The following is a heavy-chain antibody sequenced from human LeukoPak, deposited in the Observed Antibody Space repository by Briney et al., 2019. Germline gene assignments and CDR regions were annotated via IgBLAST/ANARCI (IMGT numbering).Heavy chain of an antibody. Sequence: SETLSLTCTVSGYSISSGYYWGWIRQPPGKGLEWIGSIYHSGSTYYNPSLKSRVTISVDTYKHQFSLKLSSVTAADTAVYYCARDRCSGGSCYDWGQGTLVTVSS. CDR1: GYSISSGYY. J-gene: IGHJ4*02. D-gene: IGHD2-15*01. CDR3: ARDRCSGGSCYD. CDR2: IYHSGST. V-gene: IGHV4-38-2*02.